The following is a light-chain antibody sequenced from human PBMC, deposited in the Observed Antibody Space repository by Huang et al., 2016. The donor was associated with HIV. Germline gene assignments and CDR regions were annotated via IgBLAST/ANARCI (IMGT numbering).Light chain of an antibody. CDR1: QSLLHSNGYNY. V-gene: IGKV2-28*01. J-gene: IGKJ1*01. CDR2: LGF. Sequence: DIVMSQSPLSLPVTPGEPASISCRSSQSLLHSNGYNYLDWYLQKPGQSPQLLIYLGFKRASGVPDRVSGSGSGTDFTLKISRVEAEDVGVYYCRQSLQTPQTFGQGTKVEIK. CDR3: RQSLQTPQT.